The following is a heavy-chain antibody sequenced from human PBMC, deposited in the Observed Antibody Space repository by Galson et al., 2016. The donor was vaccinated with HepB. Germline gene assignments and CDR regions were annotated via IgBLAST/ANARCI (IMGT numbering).Heavy chain of an antibody. D-gene: IGHD2-2*01. CDR3: ARDRGFYSSTWD. J-gene: IGHJ4*02. CDR1: GFTFSSYA. Sequence: SLRLSCAASGFTFSSYAMSWVRQAPGKGLEWVSSISGDGAPYYVDSMKGRFTISRDNSKDTLYLQMISLRAEDTAVYYCARDRGFYSSTWDWGQGTLVTDSS. V-gene: IGHV3-23*01. CDR2: ISGDGAP.